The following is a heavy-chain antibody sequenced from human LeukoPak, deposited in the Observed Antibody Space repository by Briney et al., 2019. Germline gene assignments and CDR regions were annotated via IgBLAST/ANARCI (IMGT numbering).Heavy chain of an antibody. V-gene: IGHV3-23*01. CDR2: INGSGGGT. CDR3: AKDLGRYRNNFFDY. CDR1: GFTFSSTA. D-gene: IGHD1-26*01. J-gene: IGHJ4*02. Sequence: GGSLRLSCAASGFTFSSTAMSWVRQAPDKGQEWVSTINGSGGGTYYADSVKGRFTISRDDSKNTLYLQMNSLRADDTAVYYCAKDLGRYRNNFFDYWGQGNLVTVSS.